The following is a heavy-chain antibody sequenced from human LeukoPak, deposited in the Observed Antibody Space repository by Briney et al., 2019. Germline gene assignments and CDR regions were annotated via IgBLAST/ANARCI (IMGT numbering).Heavy chain of an antibody. Sequence: GASVKVSCKASGYTFTGYYMHWVRQAPGQGLEWMGWINPNSGGTNYARKFQGRVTMTRDTSISTAYMELSRLRSDDTAVYYCARPRGSSGWLDYRGQGTPVTVSS. CDR2: INPNSGGT. CDR1: GYTFTGYY. J-gene: IGHJ4*02. V-gene: IGHV1-2*02. CDR3: ARPRGSSGWLDY. D-gene: IGHD6-19*01.